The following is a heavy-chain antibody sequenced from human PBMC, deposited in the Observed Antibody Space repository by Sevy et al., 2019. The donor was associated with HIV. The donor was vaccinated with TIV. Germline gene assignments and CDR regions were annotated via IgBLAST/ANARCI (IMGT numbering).Heavy chain of an antibody. CDR3: AKDSLLGSSSPGYYYYGMDV. CDR2: ISWNSGSI. J-gene: IGHJ6*02. CDR1: GLTFDDYA. D-gene: IGHD6-13*01. Sequence: GGSLRLSCAASGLTFDDYAMHWVRQAPGKGLEWVSGISWNSGSIGYADSVKGRFTISRDNAKNSLYLQMNSLRAEDTALYYCAKDSLLGSSSPGYYYYGMDVWGQGTTVTVSS. V-gene: IGHV3-9*01.